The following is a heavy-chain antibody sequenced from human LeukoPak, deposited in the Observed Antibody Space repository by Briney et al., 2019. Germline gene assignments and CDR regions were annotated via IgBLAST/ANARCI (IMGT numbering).Heavy chain of an antibody. J-gene: IGHJ4*02. D-gene: IGHD3-3*01. CDR3: ATGGKFDFWSGYHIDN. V-gene: IGHV3-21*01. CDR1: GFTFSTYS. Sequence: GGSLRLSCAASGFTFSTYSMNWVRQAPGKGLEWVSSISGTSRYIYYADSVKGRFTVSRDNSKHALYLHMNSLRSDDTAMYYCATGGKFDFWSGYHIDNWGQGTLVTVSS. CDR2: ISGTSRYI.